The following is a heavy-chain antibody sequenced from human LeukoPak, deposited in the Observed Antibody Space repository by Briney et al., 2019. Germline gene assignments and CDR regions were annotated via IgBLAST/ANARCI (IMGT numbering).Heavy chain of an antibody. CDR1: GGSISSGDYY. J-gene: IGHJ4*02. V-gene: IGHV4-30-4*01. CDR2: IYYSGNP. Sequence: PSETLSLTCTVSGGSISSGDYYWSWVRQPPGKGLEWIGYIYYSGNPYYNPSLKSRVSIAGDTSKNQFSLKLSSVTAADTAVYYCARGPGYSYGYYFDYWGQGTLVTVSS. D-gene: IGHD5-18*01. CDR3: ARGPGYSYGYYFDY.